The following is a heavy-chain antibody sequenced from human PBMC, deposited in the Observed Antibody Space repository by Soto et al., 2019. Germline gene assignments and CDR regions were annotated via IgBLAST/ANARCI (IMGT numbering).Heavy chain of an antibody. CDR3: ARDLGQNDVWSGSPTFGYYYYYMDV. CDR2: TRNKANSYTT. CDR1: GFTFSDHY. J-gene: IGHJ6*03. D-gene: IGHD3-3*01. Sequence: GGSLRLSCAASGFTFSDHYMDWVRQAPGKGLEWVGRTRNKANSYTTEYAASVKGRFTISRDDSKNSLYLQMNSLKTEDTAVYYCARDLGQNDVWSGSPTFGYYYYYMDVWGKGTRVTVSS. V-gene: IGHV3-72*01.